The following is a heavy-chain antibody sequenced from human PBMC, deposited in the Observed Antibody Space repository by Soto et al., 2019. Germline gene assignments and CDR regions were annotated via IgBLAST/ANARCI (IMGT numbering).Heavy chain of an antibody. J-gene: IGHJ4*02. CDR2: IRSGTNNYLT. CDR1: GFSFSDSA. Sequence: HPGGSLRLSCAASGFSFSDSAMHWVRQAPGKGLEWVARIRSGTNNYLTAYPASVTGRFTISRDDSKNTTYLQMDGLTSEDTAMYFCARGGGMGVNDYWGQGTMVTVSS. V-gene: IGHV3-73*01. D-gene: IGHD3-16*01. CDR3: ARGGGMGVNDY.